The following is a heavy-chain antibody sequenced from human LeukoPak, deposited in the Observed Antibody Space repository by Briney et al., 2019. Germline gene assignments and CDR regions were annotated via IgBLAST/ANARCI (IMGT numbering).Heavy chain of an antibody. Sequence: SQTLSLPCTLSRGSLSSGGYYWSWIRQHPGKRLEWIGYIYYSGSTYYNPSLKSRVTISVDTSKNQFSLKLSSVTAADTAVYYCARGAVVPAAIPFDYWGQGTLVTVSS. CDR2: IYYSGST. V-gene: IGHV4-31*03. D-gene: IGHD2-2*02. CDR1: RGSLSSGGYY. J-gene: IGHJ4*02. CDR3: ARGAVVPAAIPFDY.